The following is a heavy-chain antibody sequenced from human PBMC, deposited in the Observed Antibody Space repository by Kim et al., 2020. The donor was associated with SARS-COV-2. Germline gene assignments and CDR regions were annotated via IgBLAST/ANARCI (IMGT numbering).Heavy chain of an antibody. J-gene: IGHJ6*03. Sequence: GGSLRLSCAASGFTFSSYAMHWVRQAPGKGLEWVAVISYDGSNKYYADSVKGRFTISRDNSKNTLYLQMNSLRAEDTAVYYCARDRKEYYYYYYYMDVWGKGTTVTVSS. V-gene: IGHV3-30-3*01. CDR2: ISYDGSNK. CDR1: GFTFSSYA. CDR3: ARDRKEYYYYYYYMDV.